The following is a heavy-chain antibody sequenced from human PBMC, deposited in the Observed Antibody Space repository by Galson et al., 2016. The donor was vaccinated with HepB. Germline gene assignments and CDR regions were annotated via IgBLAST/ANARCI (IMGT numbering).Heavy chain of an antibody. CDR3: ARDRLWFGDNYLDY. J-gene: IGHJ4*02. CDR2: IFYDGSEK. CDR1: GLKFSDYG. V-gene: IGHV3-33*01. Sequence: SLRLSCAVSGLKFSDYGFHWVRQAPGKGLEWVAVIFYDGSEKHYPDSVKGRFTISRDNSKNTVYLQINSLRVDDKAVYYCARDRLWFGDNYLDYWGQGTLVTVSS. D-gene: IGHD3-10*01.